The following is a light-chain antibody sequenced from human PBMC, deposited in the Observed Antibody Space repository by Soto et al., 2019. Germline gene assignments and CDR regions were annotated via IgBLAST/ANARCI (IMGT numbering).Light chain of an antibody. CDR3: SSYPSSNIPYV. V-gene: IGLV2-14*03. CDR2: EVD. Sequence: QSVLTQPASVSGSPEQSITISCTGTSSDVGGFRYVSWFQQHPGTAPKLIIYEVDNRPSGVSSRFSGSKSGNTASLTISGLQAEDEADYHCSSYPSSNIPYVFGTGTQVTVL. CDR1: SSDVGGFRY. J-gene: IGLJ1*01.